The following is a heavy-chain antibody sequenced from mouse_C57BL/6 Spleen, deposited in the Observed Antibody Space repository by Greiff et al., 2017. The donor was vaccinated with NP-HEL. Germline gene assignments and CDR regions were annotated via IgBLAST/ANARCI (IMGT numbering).Heavy chain of an antibody. D-gene: IGHD1-1*01. CDR1: GFTFSSYA. J-gene: IGHJ2*01. Sequence: EVQVVESGGGLVKPGGSLKLSCAASGFTFSSYAMSWVRQTPEKRLEWVATISDGGSYIYYPDNVKGRFTISRDNAKNNLYLQMSHLKSEDTAMYYCARDLRGYFDYWGQGTTLTVSS. V-gene: IGHV5-4*01. CDR2: ISDGGSYI. CDR3: ARDLRGYFDY.